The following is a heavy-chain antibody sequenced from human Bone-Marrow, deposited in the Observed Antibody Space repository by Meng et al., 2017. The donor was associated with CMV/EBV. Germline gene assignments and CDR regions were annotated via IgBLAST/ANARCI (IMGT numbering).Heavy chain of an antibody. J-gene: IGHJ6*02. Sequence: LRLSCTVSGGSINNGGYYWTWVRQHPGKGLEWIGYIYYTGNTYYSPSLKSRVSISVDTSKNQFSLKLSSVTAADTAVYYCARGRGGYCSSWWGCDGPYGMDVWGQGTTVTVSS. V-gene: IGHV4-31*03. CDR1: GGSINNGGYY. CDR2: IYYTGNT. D-gene: IGHD2-2*01. CDR3: ARGRGGYCSSWWGCDGPYGMDV.